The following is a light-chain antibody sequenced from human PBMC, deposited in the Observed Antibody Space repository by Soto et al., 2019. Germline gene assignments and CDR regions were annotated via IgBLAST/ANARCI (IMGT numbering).Light chain of an antibody. J-gene: IGLJ2*01. CDR2: EVS. V-gene: IGLV2-14*01. CDR1: SSDIGGHNY. Sequence: QSALTQPASVSGSPGQSITISCTGSSSDIGGHNYVSWYQQHPGKAPKLLISEVSSRPSEVSNRFSGSKSGTTASLTISGLQTEDEANYYCSSYSSSHTLVIFGGGTKVTVL. CDR3: SSYSSSHTLVI.